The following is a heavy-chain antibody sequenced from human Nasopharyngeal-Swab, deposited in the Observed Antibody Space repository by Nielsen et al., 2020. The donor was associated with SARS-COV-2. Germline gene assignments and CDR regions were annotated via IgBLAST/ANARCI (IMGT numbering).Heavy chain of an antibody. V-gene: IGHV4-59*01. CDR2: IFYSGST. J-gene: IGHJ4*02. CDR3: TRSQFWSGSDY. Sequence: SETLSLTCSVFGRSLDNYYWTWIRQAPGKGLEGIGYIFYSGSTNYNPSLKSRVTISVDMSKNQFSLKLRSVTAADTAVYYCTRSQFWSGSDYWGQGTLVTVSS. D-gene: IGHD3-3*01. CDR1: GRSLDNYY.